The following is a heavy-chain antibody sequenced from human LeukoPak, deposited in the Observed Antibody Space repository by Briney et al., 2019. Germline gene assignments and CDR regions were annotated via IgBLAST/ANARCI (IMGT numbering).Heavy chain of an antibody. CDR2: IRSKAYGGTT. J-gene: IGHJ5*02. CDR1: GFTFGDYV. Sequence: GGSLRLSCTASGFTFGDYVMSWVRQAPGKGLEWVGFIRSKAYGGTTKNAASVKGRFTISRDDSRSIAYLQMNSLRAEDTAVYYCARVGIAAAGTWFDPWGQGTLVTVSS. V-gene: IGHV3-49*04. D-gene: IGHD6-13*01. CDR3: ARVGIAAAGTWFDP.